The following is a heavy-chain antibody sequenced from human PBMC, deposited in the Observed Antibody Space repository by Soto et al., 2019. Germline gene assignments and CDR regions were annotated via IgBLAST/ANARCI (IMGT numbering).Heavy chain of an antibody. CDR3: ARETGPDGYYGMDV. V-gene: IGHV4-61*01. CDR1: GGSVSSGSYY. Sequence: SETLSLTCTVSGGSVSSGSYYWSWIRQPPGKGLEWIGYIYYSGSTNYNPSLKNRVTISVDTSKNQFSLKLSSVTAADTAVYYCARETGPDGYYGMDVWGQGTTVTVSS. CDR2: IYYSGST. J-gene: IGHJ6*02.